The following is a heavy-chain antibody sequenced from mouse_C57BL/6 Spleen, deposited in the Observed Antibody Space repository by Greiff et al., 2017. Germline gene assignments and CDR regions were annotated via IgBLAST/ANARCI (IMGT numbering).Heavy chain of an antibody. CDR1: GFNIKDYY. CDR3: TMPGNYPAWLAY. CDR2: IAPEDGDT. V-gene: IGHV14-1*01. Sequence: VQLQQSGAELVRPGASVQLSCTASGFNIKDYYMHWVKQRPEQGLEWIGRIAPEDGDTEYAPQFQGKATRTADTSSNTAFLQLSSLPSEDTAVYYCTMPGNYPAWLAYWGQGTLVTVSA. J-gene: IGHJ3*01. D-gene: IGHD2-1*01.